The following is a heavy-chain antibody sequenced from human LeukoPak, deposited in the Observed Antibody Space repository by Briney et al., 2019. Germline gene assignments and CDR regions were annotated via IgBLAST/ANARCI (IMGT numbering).Heavy chain of an antibody. D-gene: IGHD3-9*01. V-gene: IGHV5-51*01. CDR1: GYSFTSYW. CDR2: IYPGDSDT. Sequence: GESLKISCKGSGYSFTSYWIGWVRQMPGKGLEWMGIIYPGDSDTRYSPSFQGQVTISADKSISTAYLQWSSLKASDTAMYYCVLLYFDWLLPYDAFDIWGQGTMVTVSS. J-gene: IGHJ3*02. CDR3: VLLYFDWLLPYDAFDI.